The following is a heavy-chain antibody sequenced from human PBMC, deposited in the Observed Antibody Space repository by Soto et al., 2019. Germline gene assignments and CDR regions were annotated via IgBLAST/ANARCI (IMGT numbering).Heavy chain of an antibody. CDR2: INPDGSAT. D-gene: IGHD3-10*01. Sequence: LRLSCAASGFTFSSYWMHWVRQAPGKGLVWVSRINPDGSATNYADSVKGRFTISRDNAENTLYLQMNSLRAEDTAVFYCGRGGSDSPMAPGYWGQGTLVTVSS. CDR1: GFTFSSYW. V-gene: IGHV3-74*01. J-gene: IGHJ4*02. CDR3: GRGGSDSPMAPGY.